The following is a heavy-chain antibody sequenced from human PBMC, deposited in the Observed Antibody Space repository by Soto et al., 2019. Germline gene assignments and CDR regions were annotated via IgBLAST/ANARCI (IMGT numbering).Heavy chain of an antibody. Sequence: ASVKVSCKASGYTFTSYGISWVRQAPGQGLEWMGWISAYNGNTNYAQKLQGRVTMTTDTSTSTAYMELRSLRSDDTAVYYCARDGERFLEWLLHRIDYWGQGTLVTVSS. CDR1: GYTFTSYG. J-gene: IGHJ4*02. D-gene: IGHD3-3*01. CDR2: ISAYNGNT. V-gene: IGHV1-18*04. CDR3: ARDGERFLEWLLHRIDY.